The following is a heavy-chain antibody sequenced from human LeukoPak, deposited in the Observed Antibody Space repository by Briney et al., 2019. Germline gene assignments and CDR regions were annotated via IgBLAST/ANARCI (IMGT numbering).Heavy chain of an antibody. D-gene: IGHD6-19*01. CDR1: GFTFNSYA. CDR2: ISGSGGST. J-gene: IGHJ4*02. V-gene: IGHV3-23*01. CDR3: AKDWKPIAVAVRGEYYFDY. Sequence: PGGSLRLSCAASGFTFNSYAMSWVRQAPGKGLEWVSAISGSGGSTYYADSVKGRFTISRDNSKNTLYLQMNSLRAEDTAVYYCAKDWKPIAVAVRGEYYFDYWGQGTLVTVSS.